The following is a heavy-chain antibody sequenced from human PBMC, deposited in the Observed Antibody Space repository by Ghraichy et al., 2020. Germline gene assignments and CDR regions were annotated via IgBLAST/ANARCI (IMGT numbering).Heavy chain of an antibody. CDR2: ISGSGGST. D-gene: IGHD3-22*01. Sequence: ETLSLTCAASGFTFSSYAMSWVRQAPGKGPEWVSAISGSGGSTYYADSVKGRFTISRDNSKNTLYLQMNSLRAEDTAVYYCAKGDSGYLLVNFDYWGQGSLVTVSS. CDR1: GFTFSSYA. J-gene: IGHJ4*02. CDR3: AKGDSGYLLVNFDY. V-gene: IGHV3-23*01.